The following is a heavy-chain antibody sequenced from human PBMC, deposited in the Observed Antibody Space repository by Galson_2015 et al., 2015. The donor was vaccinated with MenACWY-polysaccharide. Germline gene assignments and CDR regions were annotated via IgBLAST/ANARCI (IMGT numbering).Heavy chain of an antibody. D-gene: IGHD2-2*01. CDR3: ARDGCSSTNCRDYYNYYMDF. CDR2: VSYDGNSQ. J-gene: IGHJ6*03. CDR1: GTSFRSYA. Sequence: SLRLSCAVSGTSFRSYAMHWVRQAPGKGLEWVAVVSYDGNSQKYAEAVKGRFTISRDNSKKTVYLQMNSLRPEDTAIYSCARDGCSSTNCRDYYNYYMDFWGRGTTVIVSS. V-gene: IGHV3-30*04.